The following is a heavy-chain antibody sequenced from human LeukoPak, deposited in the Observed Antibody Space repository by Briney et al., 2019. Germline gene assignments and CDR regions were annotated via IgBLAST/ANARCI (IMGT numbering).Heavy chain of an antibody. J-gene: IGHJ4*02. V-gene: IGHV3-23*01. D-gene: IGHD6-13*01. CDR1: GFTFSSYA. Sequence: PGGSLRLSCAASGFTFSSYAMSWVRQAPGKGLEWVSVISGSGGSTYYADSVKGRFTISRDNSKNTLYLQMNSLRAEDTAVYYCAKAGGYSSSWSDGYYFDYWGQGTLVTVSS. CDR3: AKAGGYSSSWSDGYYFDY. CDR2: ISGSGGST.